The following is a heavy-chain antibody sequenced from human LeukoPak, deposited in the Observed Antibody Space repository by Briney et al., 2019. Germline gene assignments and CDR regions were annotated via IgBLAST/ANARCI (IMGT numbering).Heavy chain of an antibody. CDR2: IRQDGSEK. V-gene: IGHV3-7*01. J-gene: IGHJ4*02. CDR1: GFTFSSYW. D-gene: IGHD3-3*01. CDR3: ARGGLTYYAFWSGNLDY. Sequence: PGGSLRLSCAASGFTFSSYWMSWVRQAPGKGLEWVANIRQDGSEKYYVDSVKGRFTISRDNAKNSLYLQMNSLRAEDTAVYYCARGGLTYYAFWSGNLDYWGQGTLVTVSS.